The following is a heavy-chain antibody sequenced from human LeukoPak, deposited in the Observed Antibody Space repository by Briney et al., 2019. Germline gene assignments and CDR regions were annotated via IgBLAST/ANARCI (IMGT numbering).Heavy chain of an antibody. J-gene: IGHJ6*03. CDR3: ARVSSVWIKDYYYYMDV. CDR2: IYYSGST. D-gene: IGHD5-12*01. CDR1: GGSISSYY. Sequence: SETLSLTCTVSGGSISSYYWSWIRQPPGKGLEWVGYIYYSGSTNYNPSLKSRVTISVDTSKNQFSLKLSSVTAADTAVYYCARVSSVWIKDYYYYMDVWGKGTTVTVSS. V-gene: IGHV4-59*01.